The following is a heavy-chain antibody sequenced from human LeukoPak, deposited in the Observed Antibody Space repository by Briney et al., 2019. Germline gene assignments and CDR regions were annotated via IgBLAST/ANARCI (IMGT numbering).Heavy chain of an antibody. CDR3: VKDLNWAFDC. CDR2: IRDDSDGT. D-gene: IGHD3-16*01. J-gene: IGHJ4*02. CDR1: GFTFNKSP. V-gene: IGHV3-48*01. Sequence: GGSLRLSCAASGFTFNKSPMNWVRQAPGKGLQWISNIRDDSDGTTYADSVKGRFTISGDNAKNSLYLQINSLRAEDTAVYYCVKDLNWAFDCWGQGTLVTVSS.